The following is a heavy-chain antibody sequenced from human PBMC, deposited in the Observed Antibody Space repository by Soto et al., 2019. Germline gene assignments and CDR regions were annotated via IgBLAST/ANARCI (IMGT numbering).Heavy chain of an antibody. CDR3: ARSSGSYYDVFDY. CDR2: IIPIFGTA. J-gene: IGHJ4*02. V-gene: IGHV1-69*13. Sequence: SVKVSCKASGGTFSSYAISWVRQAPGQGLEWMGGIIPIFGTANYAQKFQGRVTITADESTSTAYMELSSLRSEGTAVYYCARSSGSYYDVFDYWGQGTLVTVSS. CDR1: GGTFSSYA. D-gene: IGHD1-26*01.